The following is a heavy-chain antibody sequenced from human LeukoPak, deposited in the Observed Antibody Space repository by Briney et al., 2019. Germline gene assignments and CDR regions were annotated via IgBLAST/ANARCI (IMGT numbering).Heavy chain of an antibody. D-gene: IGHD3-16*02. Sequence: GGSLRLSCAASGFTFSSYAVSWVRQASGKGLEWVSAVSGSGGSTYYADSVKGRFTISRDNSKNTLYLQMNSLRAEDTAVYYCAKDRTLGYTDYWGQGTLVTASS. CDR1: GFTFSSYA. CDR3: AKDRTLGYTDY. CDR2: VSGSGGST. V-gene: IGHV3-23*01. J-gene: IGHJ4*02.